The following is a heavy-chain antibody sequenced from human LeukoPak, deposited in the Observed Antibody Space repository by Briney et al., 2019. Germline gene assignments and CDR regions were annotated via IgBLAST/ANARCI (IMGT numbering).Heavy chain of an antibody. D-gene: IGHD3-22*01. CDR3: ARGRHDITMVVVVMTSVSYYLDV. V-gene: IGHV4-34*01. J-gene: IGHJ6*03. CDR1: GGSFSGYH. Sequence: SETLSLTCAVYGGSFSGYHWTWIRQSPGKGLEWIGDINPSGSTYYNPSLKSRLTISVDTSKNQFSLKLRSVTAADTAVYYCARGRHDITMVVVVMTSVSYYLDVWGKGTTVTVS. CDR2: INPSGST.